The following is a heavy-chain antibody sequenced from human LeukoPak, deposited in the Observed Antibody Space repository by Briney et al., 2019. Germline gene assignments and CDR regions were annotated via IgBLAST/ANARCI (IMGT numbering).Heavy chain of an antibody. CDR3: ARDQRRHHEGHYSYYYIDV. CDR2: IIPIFGTA. D-gene: IGHD2-21*01. CDR1: GGTFSSYA. J-gene: IGHJ6*03. Sequence: ASVKVSCKASGGTFSSYAISWVRQAPGQGLEWMGGIIPIFGTANYAQKFQGRVTITTDESTSTAYMELSSLRSEDTAVYYCARDQRRHHEGHYSYYYIDVWGKGTTVTVSS. V-gene: IGHV1-69*05.